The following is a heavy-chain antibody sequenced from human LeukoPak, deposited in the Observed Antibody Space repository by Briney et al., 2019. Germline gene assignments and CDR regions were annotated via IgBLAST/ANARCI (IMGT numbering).Heavy chain of an antibody. CDR3: ARVLSKDCYGSGSYYTDY. CDR1: GGSFSGYY. CDR2: INHSGST. V-gene: IGHV4-34*01. J-gene: IGHJ4*02. Sequence: PSETLSLTCAVYGGSFSGYYWSWIRRPPGKGLEWIGEINHSGSTNYNPSLKSRVTISVDTSKNQFSLKLSSVTAADTAVYYCARVLSKDCYGSGSYYTDYWGQGTLVTVSS. D-gene: IGHD3-10*01.